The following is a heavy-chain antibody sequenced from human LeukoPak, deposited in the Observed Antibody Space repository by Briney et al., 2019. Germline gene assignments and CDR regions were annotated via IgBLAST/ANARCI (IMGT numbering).Heavy chain of an antibody. Sequence: GGSLRLACAASGFTFSSYSMNWVRQAPGKGLEWVSSISSSSSYIYYADSVKGRFTIARDNVKNSLYLQMNSLRAEDTAVYYCARHNYPERGSTDYWGQGTLVTVSS. D-gene: IGHD5-24*01. CDR3: ARHNYPERGSTDY. V-gene: IGHV3-21*01. CDR1: GFTFSSYS. CDR2: ISSSSSYI. J-gene: IGHJ4*02.